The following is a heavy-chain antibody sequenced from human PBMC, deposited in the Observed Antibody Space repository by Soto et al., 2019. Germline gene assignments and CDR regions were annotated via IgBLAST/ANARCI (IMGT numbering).Heavy chain of an antibody. J-gene: IGHJ4*02. D-gene: IGHD6-19*01. V-gene: IGHV3-23*03. CDR3: AKDAARSSGWYYFDY. CDR1: GFTFSSYD. Sequence: GSLRLSCAASGFTFSSYDMSWVRQAPGKGLEWVSGIDNGGSRTYYADSVKGRFTISRDNSKNTLYLQMSRLRAEDTAVYYCAKDAARSSGWYYFDYWGQGTLVTVSS. CDR2: IDNGGSRT.